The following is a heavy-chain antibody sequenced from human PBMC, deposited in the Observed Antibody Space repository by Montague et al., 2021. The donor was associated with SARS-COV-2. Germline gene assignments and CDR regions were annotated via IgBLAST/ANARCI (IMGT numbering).Heavy chain of an antibody. CDR1: GGSLGDDH. CDR3: ARGHLSVSMIVVVFTSASYYFDY. V-gene: IGHV4-34*01. J-gene: IGHJ4*02. CDR2: IKQSGST. Sequence: SETLSPTCGVYGGSLGDDHWSWIRQPPGKGLEWIGDIKQSGSTNYNPSLKSRVTISVDTSRNQFSLKLTSVTAADTAVYFCARGHLSVSMIVVVFTSASYYFDYWGQGAPVTVSS. D-gene: IGHD3-22*01.